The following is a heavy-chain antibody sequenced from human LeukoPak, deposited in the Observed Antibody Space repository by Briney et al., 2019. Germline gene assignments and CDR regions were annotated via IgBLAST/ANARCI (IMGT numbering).Heavy chain of an antibody. V-gene: IGHV4-59*12. CDR2: IYYSGST. J-gene: IGHJ4*02. D-gene: IGHD6-13*01. CDR3: AREAAAAAGRGFDY. Sequence: SETLSLTCTVSGGSINSYYWSWIRQPPGKGLEWIGYIYYSGSTNYNPSLKSRVAMSVDTSKNQFSLNLTSVTAADTAVYYCAREAAAAAGRGFDYWGQGTLVTVSS. CDR1: GGSINSYY.